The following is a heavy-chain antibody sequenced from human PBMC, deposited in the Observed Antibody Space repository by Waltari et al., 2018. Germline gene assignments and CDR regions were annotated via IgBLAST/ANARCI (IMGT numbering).Heavy chain of an antibody. CDR1: GGSISSYY. CDR2: IYYSGST. J-gene: IGHJ6*03. V-gene: IGHV4-59*01. CDR3: AREVGFVGTYFYDQYYYYYMDV. Sequence: QVQLQESGPGLVKPSETLSLTCTVSGGSISSYYWSWIRPPPGKGLEWIGYIYYSGSTNYNPSLKSRVTISVDTSKNQFSLKLSSVTAADTAVYYCAREVGFVGTYFYDQYYYYYMDVWGKGTTVTVSS. D-gene: IGHD3-16*01.